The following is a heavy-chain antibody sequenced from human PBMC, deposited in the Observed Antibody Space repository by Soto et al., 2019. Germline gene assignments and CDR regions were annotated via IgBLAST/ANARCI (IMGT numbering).Heavy chain of an antibody. D-gene: IGHD3-22*01. Sequence: PGGSLRLSCATSGFTFSDYAMNWVRQAPGKGLEWVSYISSSSGTIYYADSVKGRFTISRDNAKNSLYLQMNSLRAEDTAVYYCAKPRGYYDSSGYPTPDYWGQGTLVTVSS. CDR1: GFTFSDYA. CDR2: ISSSSGTI. V-gene: IGHV3-48*01. J-gene: IGHJ4*02. CDR3: AKPRGYYDSSGYPTPDY.